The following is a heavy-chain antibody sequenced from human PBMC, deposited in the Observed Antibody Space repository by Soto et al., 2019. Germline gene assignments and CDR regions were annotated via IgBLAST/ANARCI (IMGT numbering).Heavy chain of an antibody. V-gene: IGHV4-30-4*01. CDR1: GGSISSGNYY. CDR3: ATMGTPVTGLYYFDY. D-gene: IGHD4-17*01. J-gene: IGHJ4*02. Sequence: SETLSLTCTVSGGSISSGNYYWSWIRQPPGMGLEWIGFISYSGTTHYSASLRSRVSISVDTSKNQLSLDLSSVTAADTAVYYCATMGTPVTGLYYFDYWGQGTLVTVSS. CDR2: ISYSGTT.